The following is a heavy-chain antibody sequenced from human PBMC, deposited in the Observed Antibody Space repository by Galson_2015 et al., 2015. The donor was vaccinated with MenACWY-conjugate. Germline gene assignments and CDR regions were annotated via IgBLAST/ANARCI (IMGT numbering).Heavy chain of an antibody. V-gene: IGHV1-18*01. J-gene: IGHJ4*02. CDR1: GYIFTNFG. Sequence: SVKVSCKAAGYIFTNFGITWVRKAPGQGLEWMGWISTYNGNANYAPKVRDRVMMTTDTSTNTVHMELKRLTSNDTAVYFCARDPIGRHDSSSWFWIDWGQGTPVTV. D-gene: IGHD6-13*01. CDR3: ARDPIGRHDSSSWFWID. CDR2: ISTYNGNA.